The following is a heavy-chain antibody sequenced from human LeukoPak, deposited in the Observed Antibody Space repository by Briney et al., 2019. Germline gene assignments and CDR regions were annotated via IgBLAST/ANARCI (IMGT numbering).Heavy chain of an antibody. D-gene: IGHD1-26*01. J-gene: IGHJ4*02. V-gene: IGHV3-23*01. Sequence: GGSLRLSCAASGFTFSSYAMSWVRQAPGKGLEWVSAISGSGGSTYYADSVKGRFTISRDNSKNALYLQMNSLRAEDTAVYYCAKDPVGATPEYYFDYWGQGTLVTVSS. CDR2: ISGSGGST. CDR1: GFTFSSYA. CDR3: AKDPVGATPEYYFDY.